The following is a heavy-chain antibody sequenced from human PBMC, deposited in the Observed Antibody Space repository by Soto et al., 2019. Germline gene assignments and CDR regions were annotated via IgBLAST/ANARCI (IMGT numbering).Heavy chain of an antibody. D-gene: IGHD2-2*01. CDR1: GGTFSSYA. Sequence: SVKVSCKASGGTFSSYAISWVRQAPGQGLEWMGGIIPIFGTANYAQKFQGRVTITADESTSTAYMELSSLRSEDTAVYYCESHWKALVPAAIRYWGQGTLVTVSS. CDR2: IIPIFGTA. CDR3: ESHWKALVPAAIRY. J-gene: IGHJ4*02. V-gene: IGHV1-69*13.